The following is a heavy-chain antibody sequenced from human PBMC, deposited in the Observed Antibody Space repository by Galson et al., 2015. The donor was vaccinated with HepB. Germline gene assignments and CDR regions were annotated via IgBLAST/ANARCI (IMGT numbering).Heavy chain of an antibody. CDR1: GVAFRNFG. CDR2: IWYDDGSQK. V-gene: IGHV3-33*01. CDR3: ATNFTGDSSGWSAGYFDF. Sequence: SLRLSCAASGVAFRNFGMHWVRQAPGKGLEWVAVIWYDDGSQKYYADSVKGRFTISRDNSKNTLYLQMNSLIAEDTAIYYCATNFTGDSSGWSAGYFDFWGQGTLVTVSS. D-gene: IGHD6-19*01. J-gene: IGHJ4*02.